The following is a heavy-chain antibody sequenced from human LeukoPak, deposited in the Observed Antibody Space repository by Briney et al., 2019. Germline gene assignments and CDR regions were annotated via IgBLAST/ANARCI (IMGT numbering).Heavy chain of an antibody. Sequence: PSETLSLTCTVSGGSISDKFWSWVRQPPGKGLEWIGRIYTSGSTDYNPSLKSRVTLSIDTSKNQFSLRLRSVTVADTAVYYCARDPVVTATDYWGQGTLVTVSS. V-gene: IGHV4-4*07. J-gene: IGHJ4*02. D-gene: IGHD2-21*02. CDR2: IYTSGST. CDR1: GGSISDKF. CDR3: ARDPVVTATDY.